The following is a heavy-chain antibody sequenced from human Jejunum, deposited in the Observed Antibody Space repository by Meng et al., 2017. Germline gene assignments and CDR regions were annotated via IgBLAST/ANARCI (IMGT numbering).Heavy chain of an antibody. CDR3: ARGGSAVAAWYFDL. CDR1: GGSITTDTNY. CDR2: VFSSGST. Sequence: LRLSCTVSGGSITTDTNYWNWIRQPAGKGLEWIGRVFSSGSTNYNPSLKSRVSISVDTSKTHFSLKLTSVTAADTAVYYCARGGSAVAAWYFDLWGRGTPVTVSS. V-gene: IGHV4-61*02. D-gene: IGHD3-16*01. J-gene: IGHJ2*01.